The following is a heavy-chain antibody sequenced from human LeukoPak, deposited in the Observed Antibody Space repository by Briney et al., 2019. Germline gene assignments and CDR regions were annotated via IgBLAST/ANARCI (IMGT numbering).Heavy chain of an antibody. D-gene: IGHD3-22*01. CDR2: IYYSGST. CDR1: GGSISSYY. V-gene: IGHV4-59*06. CDR3: ASRYYYDSSGDLDY. J-gene: IGHJ4*02. Sequence: SETLSLTCTVSGGSISSYYWSWIRQHPGKGLEWIGYIYYSGSTYYNPSLKSRVTISVDTSKNQFSLKLSSVTAADTAVYYCASRYYYDSSGDLDYWGQGTLVTVSS.